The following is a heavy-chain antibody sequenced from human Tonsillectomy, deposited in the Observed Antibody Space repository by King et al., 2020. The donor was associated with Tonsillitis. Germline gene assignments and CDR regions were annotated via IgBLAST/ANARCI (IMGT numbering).Heavy chain of an antibody. CDR2: TYYRSKWYH. D-gene: IGHD6-19*01. Sequence: VQLQQSGPGLVKPSQTLSLTCAISGDSVSSNSAAWNWIRQSPSRGLEWLGRTYYRSKWYHDYALSVKSRININPDTAKNQFSLQLNSVTPEDTAVYYCARDTNSGWLLGSYFDYWGQGALVTVSS. CDR1: GDSVSSNSAA. J-gene: IGHJ4*02. V-gene: IGHV6-1*01. CDR3: ARDTNSGWLLGSYFDY.